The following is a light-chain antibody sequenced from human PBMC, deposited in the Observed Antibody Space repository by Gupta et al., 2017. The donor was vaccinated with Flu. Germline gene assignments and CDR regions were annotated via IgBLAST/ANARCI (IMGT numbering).Light chain of an antibody. V-gene: IGLV3-1*01. J-gene: IGLJ1*01. Sequence: SYDLTQPPSVSVSPGQTASISCSGDQLGDKSVSWYQQRPGQSPVLVIFQDKKRPSGIPERFSGSNSGNTATLXIXGAQAMXEADYFCQAWDTTSGVFGPGTKVTVL. CDR1: QLGDKS. CDR2: QDK. CDR3: QAWDTTSGV.